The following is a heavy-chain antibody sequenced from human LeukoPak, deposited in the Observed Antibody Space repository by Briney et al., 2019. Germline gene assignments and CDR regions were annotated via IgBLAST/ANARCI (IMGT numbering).Heavy chain of an antibody. CDR2: FSGSGGTT. V-gene: IGHV3-23*01. Sequence: GGSLRLSCAASGFTFSSYAMNWVRQAPGRGMEWVSGFSGSGGTTYYADSVKGRFTISRDNSKNTLYLQMNSLRAEDTAVYYCANGNRCTSPDCLGYYYFYMDVWGKGTTVTVSS. D-gene: IGHD2-8*01. J-gene: IGHJ6*03. CDR3: ANGNRCTSPDCLGYYYFYMDV. CDR1: GFTFSSYA.